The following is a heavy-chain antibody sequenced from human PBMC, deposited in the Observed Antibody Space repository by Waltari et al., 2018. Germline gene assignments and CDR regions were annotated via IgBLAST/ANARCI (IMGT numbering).Heavy chain of an antibody. V-gene: IGHV5-51*03. CDR3: ARVPITIFGVVTHYFDY. J-gene: IGHJ4*02. Sequence: EVQLVQSGAEVKKPGESLKISCKGSGYSVTSYWIGWVRQMPGKGLEWMGIIYPGDSDTRYSPSFQGQVTISADKSISTAYLQWSSLKASDTAMYYCARVPITIFGVVTHYFDYWGQGTLVTVSS. D-gene: IGHD3-3*01. CDR2: IYPGDSDT. CDR1: GYSVTSYW.